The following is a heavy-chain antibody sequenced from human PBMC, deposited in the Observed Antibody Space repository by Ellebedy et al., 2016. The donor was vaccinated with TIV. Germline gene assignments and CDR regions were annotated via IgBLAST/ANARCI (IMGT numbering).Heavy chain of an antibody. V-gene: IGHV1-69*13. Sequence: SVKVSXXASGGTFSSYAISWVRQAPGQGLEWMGGIIPIFGTANYAQKFQGRVTITADESTSTAYMELSSLRSDDTAVYYCARDLYYDILTGYSLYNWFDPWGQGTLVTVSS. CDR3: ARDLYYDILTGYSLYNWFDP. J-gene: IGHJ5*02. CDR1: GGTFSSYA. CDR2: IIPIFGTA. D-gene: IGHD3-9*01.